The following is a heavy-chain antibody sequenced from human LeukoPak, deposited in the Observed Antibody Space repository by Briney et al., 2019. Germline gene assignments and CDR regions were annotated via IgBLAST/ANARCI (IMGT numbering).Heavy chain of an antibody. CDR3: ARRGYNGWLSNDH. V-gene: IGHV4-39*01. CDR2: IFYSGTT. J-gene: IGHJ4*02. CDR1: GDSIRGNSYY. D-gene: IGHD3-9*01. Sequence: SETLSLTCTVSGDSIRGNSYYWGWIRQPPGKGLEWIGSIFYSGTTYYNPSLKSRVTMSVDTSKNQFSLKLSSVTAADTAVYYCARRGYNGWLSNDHWGQGTLVTVSS.